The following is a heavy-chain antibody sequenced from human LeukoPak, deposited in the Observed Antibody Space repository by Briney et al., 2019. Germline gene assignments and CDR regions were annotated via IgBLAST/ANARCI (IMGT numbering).Heavy chain of an antibody. CDR3: ARDSVEWYIFDY. Sequence: GGSLRLSCAASGFTFSNYWMTWVRQAPGKGLEWVANMNQDGSEKYYVDSMKGRFTISKDNAKNTLYLLMNSLRAEDTAVYYCARDSVEWYIFDYWGQGTLVTVSS. CDR1: GFTFSNYW. CDR2: MNQDGSEK. D-gene: IGHD3-3*01. J-gene: IGHJ4*02. V-gene: IGHV3-7*01.